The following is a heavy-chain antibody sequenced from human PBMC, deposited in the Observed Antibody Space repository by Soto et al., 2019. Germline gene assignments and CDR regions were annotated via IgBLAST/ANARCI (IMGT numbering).Heavy chain of an antibody. Sequence: VGSLRLCWAASGFTCGSFGMHRVRKAPGKGLEWVAVIWYDGSNKYYADSVKGRFTISRDNSKNTLYLQMNSLRAEDTAVYYCARGRFDLSMDVFLMVYAIPDYWGQGTLVTVSS. D-gene: IGHD2-8*01. CDR2: IWYDGSNK. CDR1: GFTCGSFG. V-gene: IGHV3-33*08. CDR3: ARGRFDLSMDVFLMVYAIPDY. J-gene: IGHJ4*02.